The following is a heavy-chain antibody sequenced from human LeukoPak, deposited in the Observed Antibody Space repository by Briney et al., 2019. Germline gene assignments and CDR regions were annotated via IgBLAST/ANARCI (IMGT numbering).Heavy chain of an antibody. V-gene: IGHV4-39*01. J-gene: IGHJ3*02. CDR3: ARTLSSSWYLDAFDI. Sequence: SETLSLTCTVSGGSISSSSYYWGWIRQPPGKGLEWIGGIYYSGSTYYNPSLKSRVTISVDTSKNQFSLKLSSVTAADTAVYYCARTLSSSWYLDAFDIWGQGTMVTVSS. CDR1: GGSISSSSYY. D-gene: IGHD6-13*01. CDR2: IYYSGST.